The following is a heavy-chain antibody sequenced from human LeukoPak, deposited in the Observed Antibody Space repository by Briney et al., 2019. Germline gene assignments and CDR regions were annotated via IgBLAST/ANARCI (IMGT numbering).Heavy chain of an antibody. D-gene: IGHD1-14*01. J-gene: IGHJ4*02. CDR1: GFNFSGSA. Sequence: PGGSLRLSCAASGFNFSGSAMHWVRQASGKGLEWLGRIRSKGYNYATAYTASLKGRFTISRDDSKNTAYLQMNSLTSEDTAVYFCAKLSGTGPSDYWGQGILVTVSS. CDR2: IRSKGYNYAT. V-gene: IGHV3-73*01. CDR3: AKLSGTGPSDY.